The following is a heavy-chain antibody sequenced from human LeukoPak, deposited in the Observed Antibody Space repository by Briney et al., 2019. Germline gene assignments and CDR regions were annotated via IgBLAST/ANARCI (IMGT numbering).Heavy chain of an antibody. CDR1: GFSLSTSGVG. J-gene: IGHJ6*03. CDR3: AHIEWQQLVHPPLPLSEYYYYYYMDV. V-gene: IGHV2-5*02. CDR2: ICWDDDK. Sequence: SGPTLVKPTQTLTLTCTFSGFSLSTSGVGVGWIRQPPGKALEWLALICWDDDKRYTPSLKSRLTITKDTSKNQVVLTMTNMDPVDAATYYCAHIEWQQLVHPPLPLSEYYYYYYMDVWGKGTTVTVSS. D-gene: IGHD6-13*01.